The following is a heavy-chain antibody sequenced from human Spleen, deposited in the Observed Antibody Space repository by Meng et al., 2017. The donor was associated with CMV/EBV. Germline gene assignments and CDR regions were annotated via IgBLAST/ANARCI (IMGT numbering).Heavy chain of an antibody. CDR2: IYYSGST. V-gene: IGHV4-59*01. J-gene: IGHJ1*01. CDR3: ARTPLQLWLRPPEYFQH. D-gene: IGHD5-18*01. CDR1: GGSISSYY. Sequence: SETLSLTCTVSGGSISSYYWSWIRQPPGKGLEWIGYIYYSGSTNYNPSLKSRVTISVDTSKNQFSLKLSSVTAADTAVYYCARTPLQLWLRPPEYFQHWGQGTLVTVSS.